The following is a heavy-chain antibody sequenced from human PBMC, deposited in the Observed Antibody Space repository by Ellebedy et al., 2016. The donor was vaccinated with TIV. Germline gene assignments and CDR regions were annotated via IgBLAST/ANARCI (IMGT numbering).Heavy chain of an antibody. V-gene: IGHV3-48*04. D-gene: IGHD5-18*01. J-gene: IGHJ5*02. CDR3: ARGNRGYSYGLGGDWFDP. CDR2: ISSSSSTI. CDR1: GFTFSSYS. Sequence: GGSLRLSXAASGFTFSSYSMNWVRQAPGKGLEWVSYISSSSSTIYYADSVKGRFTISRDNAKNSLYLQMNSLRAEDTAVYYCARGNRGYSYGLGGDWFDPWGQGTLVTVSS.